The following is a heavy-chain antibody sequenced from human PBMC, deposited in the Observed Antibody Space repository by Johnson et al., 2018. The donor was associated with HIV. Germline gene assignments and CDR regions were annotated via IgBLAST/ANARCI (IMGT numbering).Heavy chain of an antibody. CDR1: GFTFSVYG. CDR2: ISYDGDNK. CDR3: ARGAAVSGTLVVPFDI. Sequence: QVQLVESGGGVVQPGGSLRLSCGASGFTFSVYGMHWVRQAPGKGLEWVAVISYDGDNKYYADSVNGRFTISKDNSKDTLYMEMNNLRLEDTAVYYCARGAAVSGTLVVPFDIWGRGTMVTVSS. D-gene: IGHD1-26*01. J-gene: IGHJ3*02. V-gene: IGHV3-30*03.